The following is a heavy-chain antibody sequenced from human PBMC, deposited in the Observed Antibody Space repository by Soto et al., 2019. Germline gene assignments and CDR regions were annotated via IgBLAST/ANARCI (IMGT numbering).Heavy chain of an antibody. J-gene: IGHJ4*02. CDR3: ARSSGYSSSRFDY. D-gene: IGHD6-13*01. Sequence: SDTLSPTCTVASLSITIYYWSWIRQPPGKVLEWIGYIYYSGSTNYNPSLKSRVTISVDTSKNQFSLKLSSVTAADTAVYYCARSSGYSSSRFDYWGQGILVTVS. V-gene: IGHV4-59*01. CDR1: SLSITIYY. CDR2: IYYSGST.